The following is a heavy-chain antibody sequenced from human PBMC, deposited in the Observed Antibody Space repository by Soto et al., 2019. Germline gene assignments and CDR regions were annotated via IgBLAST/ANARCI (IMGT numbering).Heavy chain of an antibody. J-gene: IGHJ6*03. CDR2: INPSGGST. V-gene: IGHV1-46*03. Sequence: GASVKVSCTASGYTFTSYYMHWVRQAPGQGLEWMGIINPSGGSTSYAQKFQGRVTMTRDTSTSTVYMELSSLRSEDTAVYYCAREPTNYNYDFWSGYHYYYYMDVWGKGTTVTVSS. CDR3: AREPTNYNYDFWSGYHYYYYMDV. D-gene: IGHD3-3*01. CDR1: GYTFTSYY.